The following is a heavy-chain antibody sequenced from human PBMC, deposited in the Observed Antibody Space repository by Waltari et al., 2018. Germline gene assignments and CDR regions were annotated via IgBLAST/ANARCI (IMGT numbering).Heavy chain of an antibody. CDR1: GGSISSSSYY. CDR2: IYYSGST. J-gene: IGHJ5*02. CDR3: ARDIVVVPAAMSVGWFDP. D-gene: IGHD2-2*01. V-gene: IGHV4-39*02. Sequence: QLQLQESGPGLVKPSETLSLTCTVSGGSISSSSYYWGWIRQPPGKGLEWIGSIYYSGSTYDNPSLKSRVTISVDTSKNQCSLKLSSVTAADTAVYYCARDIVVVPAAMSVGWFDPWGQGTLVTVSS.